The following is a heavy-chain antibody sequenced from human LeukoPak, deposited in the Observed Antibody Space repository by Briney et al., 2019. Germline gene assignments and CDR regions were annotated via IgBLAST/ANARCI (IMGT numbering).Heavy chain of an antibody. J-gene: IGHJ6*02. D-gene: IGHD3-10*01. CDR2: ISSSGSTI. CDR3: ARARGAYYYYGMDV. V-gene: IGHV3-11*01. Sequence: GGSLRLSCAASGLTFSDYYMSWIRKAPGKGLEWVSYISSSGSTIYYADSVKGRFTISRDNAKNSLYLQMNSLRAEDTAVYYCARARGAYYYYGMDVWGQGTTVTVSS. CDR1: GLTFSDYY.